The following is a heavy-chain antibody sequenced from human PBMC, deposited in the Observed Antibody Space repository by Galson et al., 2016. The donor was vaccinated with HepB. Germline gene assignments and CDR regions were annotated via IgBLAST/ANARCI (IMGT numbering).Heavy chain of an antibody. CDR1: GGTFSRFA. Sequence: SVKVSCKASGGTFSRFAISWVRQAPGQGLEWMGGMIPMLATAHYAQRVRGRVTVSADESTSTAYMELSSLRSDDTAVYYRARSFWGKYEAGYYHYALDVWGQGTTVTVSS. CDR3: ARSFWGKYEAGYYHYALDV. V-gene: IGHV1-69*13. D-gene: IGHD3-16*01. CDR2: MIPMLATA. J-gene: IGHJ6*02.